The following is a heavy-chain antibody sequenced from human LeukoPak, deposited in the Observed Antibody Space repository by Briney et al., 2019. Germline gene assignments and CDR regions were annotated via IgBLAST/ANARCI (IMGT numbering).Heavy chain of an antibody. CDR3: ARGIAAAGTLEDDAFDI. CDR2: IYSGGST. V-gene: IGHV3-66*01. D-gene: IGHD6-13*01. CDR1: GFTVSSNY. Sequence: GGSLRLSCAASGFTVSSNYMSWVRQAPGKGLEWVSVIYSGGSTYYADSVKGRFTISRDNSKNTLYLQMNSLRAEDTAVYYRARGIAAAGTLEDDAFDIWGQGTMVTVSS. J-gene: IGHJ3*02.